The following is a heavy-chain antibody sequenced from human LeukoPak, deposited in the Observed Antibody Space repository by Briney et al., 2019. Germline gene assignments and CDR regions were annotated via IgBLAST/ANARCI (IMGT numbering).Heavy chain of an antibody. CDR1: GGSSSNYY. J-gene: IGHJ4*02. CDR2: IYYSGST. D-gene: IGHD5-18*01. Sequence: KPSETLSLTCSVSGGSSSNYYWSWIRQPPGRGLEWIGYIYYSGSTNSNASLKSRVTIFVDPSKNQFSLRLSSVTAADTAVYYCGRPKYRYGSSVEYWGQGSLVTVSS. CDR3: GRPKYRYGSSVEY. V-gene: IGHV4-59*08.